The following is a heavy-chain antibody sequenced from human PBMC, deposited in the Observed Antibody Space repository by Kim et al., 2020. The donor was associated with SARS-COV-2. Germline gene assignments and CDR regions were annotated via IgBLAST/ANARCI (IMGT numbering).Heavy chain of an antibody. J-gene: IGHJ4*02. D-gene: IGHD3-9*01. CDR3: ARKYDILTAYYDF. Sequence: HSPSFQGQVTISADKSINTAYLQWSSLKASDTAIYYCARKYDILTAYYDFWGQGTLVTVSS. V-gene: IGHV5-51*01.